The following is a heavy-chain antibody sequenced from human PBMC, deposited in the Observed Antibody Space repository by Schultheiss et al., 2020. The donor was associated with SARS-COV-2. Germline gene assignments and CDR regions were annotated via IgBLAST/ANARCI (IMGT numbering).Heavy chain of an antibody. CDR3: ARDPRPFYGMDV. CDR2: INHSGST. J-gene: IGHJ6*02. Sequence: SETLSLTCAVYGGSFSGYYWSWIRQPPGKGLEWIGEINHSGSTNYNPSLKSRVTISVDTSKNQFSLKLSSVTAADTAVYYCARDPRPFYGMDVWGQGTTVTVSS. D-gene: IGHD6-25*01. V-gene: IGHV4-34*01. CDR1: GGSFSGYY.